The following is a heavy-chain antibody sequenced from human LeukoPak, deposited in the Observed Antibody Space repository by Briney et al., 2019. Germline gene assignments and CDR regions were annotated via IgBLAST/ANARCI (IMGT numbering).Heavy chain of an antibody. Sequence: SETLSLTCTVSGGSISSYYWSWIRQPPGKGLEWIGYIYYSGSTNYNPSLKSRVTISVDTSKNQFSLKLSSVTAADTAVYYCARGRNYDILTGYYRYYFDYWGQGTLVTVSS. CDR2: IYYSGST. D-gene: IGHD3-9*01. J-gene: IGHJ4*02. V-gene: IGHV4-59*08. CDR3: ARGRNYDILTGYYRYYFDY. CDR1: GGSISSYY.